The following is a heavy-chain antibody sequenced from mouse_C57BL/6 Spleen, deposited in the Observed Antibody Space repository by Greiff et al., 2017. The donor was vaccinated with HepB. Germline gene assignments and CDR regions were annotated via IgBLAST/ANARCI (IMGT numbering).Heavy chain of an antibody. J-gene: IGHJ2*01. CDR3: ARYYDGYYPFDY. V-gene: IGHV7-3*01. CDR2: IRNKANGYTT. Sequence: DVMLVESGGGLVQPGGSLSLSCAASGFTFTDYYMSWVRQPPGKALEWLGFIRNKANGYTTEYSASVKGRFTISRDNSQSILYLQMNALRAEDSATYYCARYYDGYYPFDYWGQGTTLTVSS. CDR1: GFTFTDYY. D-gene: IGHD2-3*01.